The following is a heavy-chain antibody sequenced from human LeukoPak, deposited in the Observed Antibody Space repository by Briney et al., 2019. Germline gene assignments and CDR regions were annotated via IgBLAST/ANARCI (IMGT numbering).Heavy chain of an antibody. CDR3: AKDSGSTSCYDY. V-gene: IGHV1-18*01. J-gene: IGHJ4*02. CDR1: GYTFTSYG. Sequence: ASVKLSCKASGYTFTSYGISWVRQAPGQGLEWMGWISAYNGNTNYAQKLQGGVTMTTDTSTSTAYMELRSLRSDDTAVYYCAKDSGSTSCYDYWGQGTLVTVSS. D-gene: IGHD2-2*01. CDR2: ISAYNGNT.